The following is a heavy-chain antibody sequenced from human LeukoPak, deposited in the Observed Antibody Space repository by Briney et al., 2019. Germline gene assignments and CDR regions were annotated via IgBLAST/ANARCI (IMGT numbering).Heavy chain of an antibody. CDR3: ARDSGHELRRDAPGDFDY. D-gene: IGHD1-7*01. Sequence: GASVKVSCKASGYTFTSYGISWVRQAPGQGLEWMGWISAYNGNTNYAQKLQGRVTMTTDTSTSTAYMELRSLISDDTAVYYCARDSGHELRRDAPGDFDYWGQGTLVTVSS. CDR1: GYTFTSYG. J-gene: IGHJ4*02. CDR2: ISAYNGNT. V-gene: IGHV1-18*01.